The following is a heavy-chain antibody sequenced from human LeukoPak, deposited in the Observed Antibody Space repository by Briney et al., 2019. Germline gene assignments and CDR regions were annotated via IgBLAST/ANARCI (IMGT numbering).Heavy chain of an antibody. V-gene: IGHV3-30*02. J-gene: IGHJ4*02. CDR1: GFIFSTYG. D-gene: IGHD3-22*01. Sequence: GGSLRLSCAASGFIFSTYGMHWVRQAPGKGLEWVAFMRSDGSDKYYADSVKGRFTISRDNSKNTLYLQMNSPRAEDTAVYYCAKHDSSSYFWGQGALVTDSS. CDR3: AKHDSSSYF. CDR2: MRSDGSDK.